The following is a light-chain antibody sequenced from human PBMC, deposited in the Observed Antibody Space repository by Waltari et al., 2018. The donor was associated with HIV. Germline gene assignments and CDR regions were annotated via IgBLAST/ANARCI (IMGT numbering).Light chain of an antibody. CDR3: QTWGTGIAV. CDR2: VNSDGSH. Sequence: QPVLTQPPSASGSLGASVELTCTLSSGHSSNAIAWHQQQPEKGPRFLMKVNSDGSHNRGARIPDRFSGSTYGAERYLTISSLQSEDEADYYCQTWGTGIAVFGGGTKLTVL. CDR1: SGHSSNA. V-gene: IGLV4-69*01. J-gene: IGLJ3*02.